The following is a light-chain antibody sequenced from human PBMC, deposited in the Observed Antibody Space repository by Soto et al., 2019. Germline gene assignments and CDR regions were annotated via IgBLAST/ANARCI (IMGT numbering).Light chain of an antibody. V-gene: IGKV3-11*01. CDR1: QSVSSY. J-gene: IGKJ3*01. CDR2: DAS. Sequence: EIVLTQSPATLSLSPGERATLSCRASQSVSSYLAWYQQKPGQAPRLLIYDASNRATGIPARFSGSGSGTDFPLTISSLEPEDFAVYYCQQRSNWPRITFCPGTKVDIK. CDR3: QQRSNWPRIT.